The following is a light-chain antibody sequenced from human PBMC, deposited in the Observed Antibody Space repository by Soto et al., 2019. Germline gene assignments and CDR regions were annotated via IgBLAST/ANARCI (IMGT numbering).Light chain of an antibody. CDR2: DGY. Sequence: EIVLTQSPGTLSLSPGERATLSCRASQRIRSTYLAWHQQKPGQAPRLLIYDGYSRATGSPDTFSGSGSGTDFTLTISRLEPEDFAVYYCQQYGSLPTTFGQGTRLEIK. J-gene: IGKJ5*01. V-gene: IGKV3-20*01. CDR1: QRIRSTY. CDR3: QQYGSLPTT.